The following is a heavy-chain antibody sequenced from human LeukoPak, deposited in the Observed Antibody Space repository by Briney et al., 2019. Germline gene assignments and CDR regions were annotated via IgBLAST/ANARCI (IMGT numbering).Heavy chain of an antibody. CDR2: IYYSGST. J-gene: IGHJ4*02. Sequence: SETLSLTCTVSGGSFSSSSFYWGWIRQPPGKGLEWIGSIYYSGSTYYKPSLKSRVTISVDTSKNQFSLKLSSVTAADTAVYYCARVASGSYNYYFDYWGQGTLVTVSS. V-gene: IGHV4-39*07. CDR1: GGSFSSSSFY. D-gene: IGHD1-26*01. CDR3: ARVASGSYNYYFDY.